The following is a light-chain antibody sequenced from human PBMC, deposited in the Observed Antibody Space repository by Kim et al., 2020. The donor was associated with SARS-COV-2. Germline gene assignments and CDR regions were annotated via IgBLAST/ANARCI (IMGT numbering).Light chain of an antibody. J-gene: IGLJ1*01. CDR1: KLGDKY. Sequence: SYELTQPPSVSVSPGQTASITCSGDKLGDKYACWYQQKPGQSPVLVIYQDSKRPSGIPERFSGSNSGNTATLTISGTQAMDEADYYCQAWDSSTPLYVFGTGTKVTVL. CDR3: QAWDSSTPLYV. CDR2: QDS. V-gene: IGLV3-1*01.